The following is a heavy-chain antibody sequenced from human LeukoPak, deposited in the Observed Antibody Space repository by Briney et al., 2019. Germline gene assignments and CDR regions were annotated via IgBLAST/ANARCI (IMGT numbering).Heavy chain of an antibody. CDR3: ARGKYYYDSSSRGMDV. J-gene: IGHJ6*04. CDR1: GGSISSYY. V-gene: IGHV4-59*01. CDR2: IYYSGST. Sequence: SETLSLTCTVSGGSISSYYWSWIRQPPGKGLEWIGSIYYSGSTYYNPSLKSRVTISVDTSKNQFSLKLSSVTAADTAVYYCARGKYYYDSSSRGMDVWGKGTTVTVSS. D-gene: IGHD3-22*01.